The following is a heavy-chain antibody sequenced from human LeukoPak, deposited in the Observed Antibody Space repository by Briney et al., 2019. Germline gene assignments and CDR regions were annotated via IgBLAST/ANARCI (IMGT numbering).Heavy chain of an antibody. Sequence: PGGSLRLSCAASAFTFYDYAMHWVRLDPAKGLEWVSGMSRNSGSIGYADSVKGRFTISRDNAKNSLYLQMNSLRAEDTALYYCAARYCSSTSCYNGFDPWGQGTLVTVSS. D-gene: IGHD2-2*01. V-gene: IGHV3-9*01. CDR3: AARYCSSTSCYNGFDP. CDR2: MSRNSGSI. CDR1: AFTFYDYA. J-gene: IGHJ5*02.